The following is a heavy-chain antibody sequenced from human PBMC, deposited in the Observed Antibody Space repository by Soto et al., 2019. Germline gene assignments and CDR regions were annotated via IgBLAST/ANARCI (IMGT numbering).Heavy chain of an antibody. D-gene: IGHD6-6*01. CDR1: GFAFSSHP. CDR2: ISDSGGLT. J-gene: IGHJ3*02. CDR3: ARRAFGSSRSFDI. V-gene: IGHV3-23*01. Sequence: RLSCAASGFAFSSHPMSWVRQAPERGLEWVSGISDSGGLTYNADSVKGRFTISRDNSKNTLYLQMNSLRAEDTALYYCARRAFGSSRSFDIWGQGTMVT.